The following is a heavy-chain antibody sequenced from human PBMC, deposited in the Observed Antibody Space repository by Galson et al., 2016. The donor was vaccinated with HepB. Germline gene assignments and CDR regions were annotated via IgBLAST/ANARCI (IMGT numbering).Heavy chain of an antibody. CDR2: INQDGSLR. V-gene: IGHV3-7*03. J-gene: IGHJ6*03. D-gene: IGHD1-14*01. CDR3: ARYRRESARYYTDV. CDR1: GFTFSDFY. Sequence: SLRLSCAASGFTFSDFYMSWIRQAPGKGLEWVANINQDGSLRYYVDSVRGRFTISRDNAENSLFLQMNSLRAEDTAVYYCARYRRESARYYTDVWGGGTTVIVS.